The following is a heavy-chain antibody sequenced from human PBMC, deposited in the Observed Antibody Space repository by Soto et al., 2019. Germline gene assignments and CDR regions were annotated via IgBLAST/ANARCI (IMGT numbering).Heavy chain of an antibody. CDR3: ARAAYYDFWSGRYDAFDI. J-gene: IGHJ3*02. Sequence: ASVNVSCKTSGYTFTIYGISWVRQAPRQGLERMGWISAYNGNTNYAQKLQGRVTMTTDTSTSTAYMELRSLRSDDTAVYYCARAAYYDFWSGRYDAFDIWGQGTMVTVSS. CDR1: GYTFTIYG. D-gene: IGHD3-3*01. CDR2: ISAYNGNT. V-gene: IGHV1-18*01.